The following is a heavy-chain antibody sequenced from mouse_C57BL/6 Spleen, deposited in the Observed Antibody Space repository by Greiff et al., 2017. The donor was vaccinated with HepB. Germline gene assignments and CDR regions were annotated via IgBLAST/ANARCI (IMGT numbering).Heavy chain of an antibody. CDR1: GFNIKDDY. J-gene: IGHJ3*01. CDR3: TTGEYGTLAY. V-gene: IGHV14-4*01. D-gene: IGHD2-10*02. Sequence: EVQLQQSGAELVRPGASVKLSCTASGFNIKDDYMHWVKQRPEQGLEWIGWIDPENGDTKYASKFQGKATITADTSSNTAYLQLSSLTSEDTAVYYCTTGEYGTLAYWGQGTLVTVSA. CDR2: IDPENGDT.